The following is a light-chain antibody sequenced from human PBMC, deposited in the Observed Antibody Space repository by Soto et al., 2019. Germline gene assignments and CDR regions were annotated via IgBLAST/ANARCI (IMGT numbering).Light chain of an antibody. CDR2: DAS. CDR1: QSIKTW. V-gene: IGKV1-5*01. Sequence: QMTHSPSALSASVGDRVTITCRASQSIKTWLAWYQRKPGRAPNLLIYDASTLQSGVPSRFSGSGSGTEFTLTINGLQPDDFATYYCQQYSSYSPITFGQGTRLAIK. CDR3: QQYSSYSPIT. J-gene: IGKJ5*01.